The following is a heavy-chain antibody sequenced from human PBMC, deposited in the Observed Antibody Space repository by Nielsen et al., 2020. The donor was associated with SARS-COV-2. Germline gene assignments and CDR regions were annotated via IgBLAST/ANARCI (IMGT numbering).Heavy chain of an antibody. D-gene: IGHD3-3*01. CDR3: ATQAEGYYHPLDY. J-gene: IGHJ4*02. Sequence: GESLKISCAASGFTFSSYSMNWVRQAPGKGLEWVSLIGTSGGSTYYADSVKGRFSISRDNSKNTLYLRMNSLRAEDTAVYYCATQAEGYYHPLDYWGQGTLVTVSS. CDR2: IGTSGGST. CDR1: GFTFSSYS. V-gene: IGHV3-23*01.